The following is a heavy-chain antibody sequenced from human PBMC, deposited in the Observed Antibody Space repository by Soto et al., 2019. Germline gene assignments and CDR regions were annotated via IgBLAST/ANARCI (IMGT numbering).Heavy chain of an antibody. V-gene: IGHV3-21*01. CDR1: GFSFSDNS. D-gene: IGHD5-12*01. CDR2: ISSTSTYI. CDR3: AKDAPRYSGFDFSQ. Sequence: GGSLRLSCAASGFSFSDNSMKWVRQAPGKGLEWVSSISSTSTYIFYADSLKGRFTISRDNAKNSLYLQMNSLRAEDTAVYYCAKDAPRYSGFDFSQWGQGTLVTVSS. J-gene: IGHJ4*02.